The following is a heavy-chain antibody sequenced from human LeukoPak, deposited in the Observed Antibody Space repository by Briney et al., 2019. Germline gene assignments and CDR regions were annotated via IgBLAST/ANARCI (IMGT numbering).Heavy chain of an antibody. CDR3: ARGIAVADAYYFDY. CDR1: GFTFGNYW. CDR2: LNSDGTTT. V-gene: IGHV3-74*01. Sequence: PGGSLRLSCAASGFTFGNYWMHWVRQAPGKGPVWVSRLNSDGTTTNYADAVKGRLTISRDNAKNTLYLQMGSLRAEDMAVYYCARGIAVADAYYFDYWGQGTLVTVSS. J-gene: IGHJ4*02. D-gene: IGHD6-19*01.